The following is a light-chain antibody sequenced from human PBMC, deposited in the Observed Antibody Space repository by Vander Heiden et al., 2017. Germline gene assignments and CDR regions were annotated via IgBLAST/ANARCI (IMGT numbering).Light chain of an antibody. V-gene: IGKV1-33*01. J-gene: IGKJ4*01. CDR3: QQYDNLPLT. CDR2: DAS. CDR1: KDISNY. Sequence: DIQMTPSPSSLSASVGDRVTITCQGSKDISNYLNWHQQTPRKAPKLLIYDASNLEAGVPSRFSRSGSGTDFTITISSLHAEDITTYYCQQYDNLPLTFGGGTKVEIK.